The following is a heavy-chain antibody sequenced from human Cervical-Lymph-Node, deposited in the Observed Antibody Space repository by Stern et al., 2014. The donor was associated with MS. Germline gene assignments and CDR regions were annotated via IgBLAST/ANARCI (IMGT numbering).Heavy chain of an antibody. CDR1: GGSISSYY. CDR2: MNFSGGA. D-gene: IGHD4-11*01. V-gene: IGHV4-59*01. Sequence: QVQLQESGPGLVRPSETLSLTCIVSGGSISSYYWSWVRQPPGKGLEWVGHMNFSGGANYNPSLKSRVTIAVDMSKNQFSLKLSSVTAADTAVYYCARAPYDYTNWYGMDVWGQGTTVSVSS. CDR3: ARAPYDYTNWYGMDV. J-gene: IGHJ6*02.